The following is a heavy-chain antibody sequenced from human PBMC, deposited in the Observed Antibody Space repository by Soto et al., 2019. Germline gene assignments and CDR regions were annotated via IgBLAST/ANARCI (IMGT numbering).Heavy chain of an antibody. J-gene: IGHJ5*02. CDR2: IYSSGGT. Sequence: SETLSLTCTVSGGAISGYYWTWIRQSAGKGLEWIGRIYSSGGTKYNPSLKSRVTMSLDTSKNQFSLRLSSVTAADTAVYYCARGQRFSDSFDPWGQGTLVTVS. CDR1: GGAISGYY. CDR3: ARGQRFSDSFDP. D-gene: IGHD3-3*01. V-gene: IGHV4-4*07.